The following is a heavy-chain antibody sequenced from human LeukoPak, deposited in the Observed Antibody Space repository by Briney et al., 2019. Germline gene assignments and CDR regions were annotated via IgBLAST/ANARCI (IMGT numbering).Heavy chain of an antibody. CDR3: ASGETTVSAFDP. D-gene: IGHD4-17*01. V-gene: IGHV4-39*01. CDR2: IYYSGST. J-gene: IGHJ5*02. Sequence: SETLSLTCTVSGGSISSSSYYWGWIRQPPGKGLEWIGSIYYSGSTYYNPSLKSRVTISVDTSKNQFSLKLSSVTAADTAVYYCASGETTVSAFDPWGQGTLVTVSS. CDR1: GGSISSSSYY.